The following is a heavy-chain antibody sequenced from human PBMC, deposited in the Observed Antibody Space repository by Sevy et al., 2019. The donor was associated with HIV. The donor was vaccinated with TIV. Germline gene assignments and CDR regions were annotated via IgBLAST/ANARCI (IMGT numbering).Heavy chain of an antibody. D-gene: IGHD2-21*02. Sequence: SETLSLTCTVSGGSISSSSYYWGWIRQPPGKGLEWIGSIYYSGSTYYNPSLKSRVTISVDTSKNQFSQKLSSVTAADTAVYYCAALAYCGGDCYSFDYWGQGTLVTVSS. CDR3: AALAYCGGDCYSFDY. V-gene: IGHV4-39*01. J-gene: IGHJ4*02. CDR1: GGSISSSSYY. CDR2: IYYSGST.